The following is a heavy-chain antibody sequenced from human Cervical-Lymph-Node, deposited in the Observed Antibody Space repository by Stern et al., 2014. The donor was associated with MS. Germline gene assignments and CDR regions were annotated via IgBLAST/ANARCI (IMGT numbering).Heavy chain of an antibody. V-gene: IGHV1-69*06. D-gene: IGHD3-10*01. CDR3: VVSGSKSWATLDV. CDR2: IIPKFDST. J-gene: IGHJ6*02. Sequence: VQLVQSGTEVKKPGSSVRVSCKASGGTFSTFALNWVRHAPGQVPEWMGGIIPKFDSTNYAQKFQARLTITAANSNCTGSMEMSSMTFEDTAVDYYVVSGSKSWATLDVWGQGTTVIVSS. CDR1: GGTFSTFA.